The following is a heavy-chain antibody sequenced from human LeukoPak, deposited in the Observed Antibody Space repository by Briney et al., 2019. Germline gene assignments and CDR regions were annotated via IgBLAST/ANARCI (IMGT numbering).Heavy chain of an antibody. V-gene: IGHV3-23*01. D-gene: IGHD3-16*02. CDR2: LSDTGSMI. CDR3: AKVGVIYGFDY. J-gene: IGHJ4*02. Sequence: PGGSLRLSCAASGFPFSTYAMTWVRQAPGKGLEWVSTLSDTGSMIYYADSVKGRFTISRDNSKNTVYLQMNSLRAEDTAVYYCAKVGVIYGFDYWGQGTLVTVSS. CDR1: GFPFSTYA.